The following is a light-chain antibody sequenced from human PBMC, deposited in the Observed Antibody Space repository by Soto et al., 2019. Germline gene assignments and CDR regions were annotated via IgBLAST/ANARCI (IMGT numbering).Light chain of an antibody. CDR1: QNVGSNY. Sequence: EIVLTQSPGTLSLSPGERATLSCRASQNVGSNYLAWYQQKPGQAPGLLIYGASNRATGIPDRFSGSGSGTDFTLTISRREPEDFAVYYCQQYGSSPPEYTFGQGTKVEIK. CDR2: GAS. V-gene: IGKV3-20*01. CDR3: QQYGSSPPEYT. J-gene: IGKJ2*01.